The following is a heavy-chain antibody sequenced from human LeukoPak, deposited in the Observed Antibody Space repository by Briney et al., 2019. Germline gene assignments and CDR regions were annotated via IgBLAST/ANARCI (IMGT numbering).Heavy chain of an antibody. CDR2: IYYSGST. CDR1: GGSISSNY. J-gene: IGHJ5*02. V-gene: IGHV4-59*12. Sequence: TPSETLSLTCTVSGGSISSNYWSWIRQPPGKGLEWIGYIYYSGSTNYNPSLKSRVTISVDTSKNQFSLKLSSVTAADTAVYYCARRPFGYGPGPWGQGTLVTVSS. CDR3: ARRPFGYGPGP. D-gene: IGHD5-12*01.